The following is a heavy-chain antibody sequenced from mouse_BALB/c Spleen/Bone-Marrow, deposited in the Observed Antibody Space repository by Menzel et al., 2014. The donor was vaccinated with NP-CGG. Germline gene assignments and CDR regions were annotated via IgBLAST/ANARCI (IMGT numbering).Heavy chain of an antibody. CDR3: ARGLEYTMDY. CDR2: INPYNAGT. CDR1: GYSFTGYT. J-gene: IGHJ4*01. Sequence: EVQLQQSGPELVKPGASMKLSCKASGYSFTGYTMNWVKQSHGKNLEWIGLINPYNAGTNYNQKFKGKPTFTVDKSSSTAYMELLSLTCEDSAVYYCARGLEYTMDYWGQGTSVTVSS. D-gene: IGHD2-13*01. V-gene: IGHV1-18*01.